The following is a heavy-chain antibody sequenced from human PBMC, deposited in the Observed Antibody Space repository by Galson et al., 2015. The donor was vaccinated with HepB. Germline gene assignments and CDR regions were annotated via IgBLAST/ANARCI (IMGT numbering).Heavy chain of an antibody. V-gene: IGHV1-69*13. Sequence: SVKVSCKASGYTFTSYGISWVRQAPGQGLEWMGGIIPIFGTANYAQKFQGRVTITADESTSTAYMELSSLRSEDTAVYYCARDHDCSSTSCYTRSRFDPWGQGTLVTVSS. D-gene: IGHD2-2*02. CDR2: IIPIFGTA. J-gene: IGHJ5*02. CDR3: ARDHDCSSTSCYTRSRFDP. CDR1: GYTFTSYG.